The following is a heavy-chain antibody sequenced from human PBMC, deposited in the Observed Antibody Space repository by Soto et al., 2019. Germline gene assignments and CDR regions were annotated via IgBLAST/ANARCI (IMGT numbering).Heavy chain of an antibody. V-gene: IGHV3-33*01. J-gene: IGHJ6*02. CDR1: VFTFRNYG. Sequence: QVQLVESGGGVVQPGRSLRLSCAASVFTFRNYGMHWVRQAPAKGLEWVALVWYDGGNKNYVDSVKGRFTISRDNSKNTLYLQMNSLRDEDTAVYYCVRAAGYSGNDYVYYYGMDVWGQGTTVTVSS. CDR3: VRAAGYSGNDYVYYYGMDV. CDR2: VWYDGGNK. D-gene: IGHD5-12*01.